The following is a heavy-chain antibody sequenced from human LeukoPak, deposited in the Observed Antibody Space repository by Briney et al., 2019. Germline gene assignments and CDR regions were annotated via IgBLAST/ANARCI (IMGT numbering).Heavy chain of an antibody. CDR2: IYYSGTT. J-gene: IGHJ4*02. D-gene: IGHD5-18*01. CDR1: GGSISSSSYY. Sequence: PSETLSLACTVSGGSISSSSYYCGYIRQPPGKGLDWIGIIYYSGTTYYNPSLKSRVTISVDTSKNQFSLRLSCVTAADTAIYYCVRQGSGYSYGRSPPVDYWGQGTLVTVSS. CDR3: VRQGSGYSYGRSPPVDY. V-gene: IGHV4-39*01.